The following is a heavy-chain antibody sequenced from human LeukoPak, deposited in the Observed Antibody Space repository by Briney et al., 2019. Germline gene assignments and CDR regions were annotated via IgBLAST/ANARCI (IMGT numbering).Heavy chain of an antibody. D-gene: IGHD4-23*01. CDR1: GYTFTSYG. Sequence: SVKVSCKASGYTFTSYGISWVRQAPGQGLEWMGGIIPIFGTADYAQKFQGRVTITTDESTSTAYMELSSLRSEDTAVYYCARNDYGGNSALYYYYMDVWGKGTTVTVSS. J-gene: IGHJ6*03. CDR3: ARNDYGGNSALYYYYMDV. V-gene: IGHV1-69*05. CDR2: IIPIFGTA.